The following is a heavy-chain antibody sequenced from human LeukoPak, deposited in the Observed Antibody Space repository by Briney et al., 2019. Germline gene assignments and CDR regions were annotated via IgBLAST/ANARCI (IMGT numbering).Heavy chain of an antibody. CDR3: ARGHNVLRYFDWLSGDAFDI. CDR1: GGSFSGYY. CDR2: INHSGST. V-gene: IGHV4-34*01. Sequence: SETLSLTCAVYGGSFSGYYWSWIRQPPGKGLEWMGEINHSGSTNYHPSLKGRVTISVDTSKNQFSLELSSVTAADTAVYYCARGHNVLRYFDWLSGDAFDIWGQGTMVTVSS. J-gene: IGHJ3*02. D-gene: IGHD3-9*01.